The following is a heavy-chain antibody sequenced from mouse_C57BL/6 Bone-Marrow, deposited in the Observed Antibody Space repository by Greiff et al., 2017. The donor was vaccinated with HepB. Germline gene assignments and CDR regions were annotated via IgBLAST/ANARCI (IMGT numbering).Heavy chain of an antibody. Sequence: QVQLQQSGAELVRPGPSVKMSCKASGYTFTNYWIGWAKQRPGHGLEWIGDIYPGGGYTNYNEKFKGKATLTADKSSSTAYMQFSSLTSEDSAIYYCARFDSYYYGSSLNYWGQGTTLTVSS. V-gene: IGHV1-63*01. J-gene: IGHJ2*01. CDR3: ARFDSYYYGSSLNY. D-gene: IGHD1-1*01. CDR2: IYPGGGYT. CDR1: GYTFTNYW.